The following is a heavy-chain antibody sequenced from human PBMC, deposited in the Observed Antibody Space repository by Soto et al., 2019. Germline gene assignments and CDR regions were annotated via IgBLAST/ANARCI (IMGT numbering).Heavy chain of an antibody. D-gene: IGHD6-6*01. V-gene: IGHV3-30*03. CDR3: ARSKDAFDI. J-gene: IGHJ3*02. CDR2: ISYDGSNK. CDR1: GFTFSSYG. Sequence: VQLVESGGGVVQPGRSLRLSCAASGFTFSSYGMHWVRQAPGKGLEWVAVISYDGSNKYYADSVKGRFTISRDNSKNTLYLQMNSLRAEDTAVYYCARSKDAFDIWGQGTMVTVSS.